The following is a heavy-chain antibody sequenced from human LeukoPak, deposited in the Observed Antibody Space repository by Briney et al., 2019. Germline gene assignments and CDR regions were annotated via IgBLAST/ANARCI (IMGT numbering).Heavy chain of an antibody. CDR3: ARDQEGSGYRFDY. J-gene: IGHJ4*02. V-gene: IGHV4-31*03. CDR1: GGSISSGGYY. Sequence: SQTLSLTCTVSGGSISSGGYYWSWIRQHPGKGLEWIGYIYYSGSTYYNPSLKSRVTISVDTSKNQFSLKLSSVTAADTAVYYCARDQEGSGYRFDYWGQGTLVTVPS. CDR2: IYYSGST. D-gene: IGHD3-22*01.